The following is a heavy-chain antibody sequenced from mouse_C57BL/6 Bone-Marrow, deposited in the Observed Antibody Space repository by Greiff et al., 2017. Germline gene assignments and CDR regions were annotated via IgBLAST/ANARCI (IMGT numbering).Heavy chain of an antibody. J-gene: IGHJ3*01. CDR3: ARGGIYYDYDAWFAY. Sequence: VKLVESGAELARPGASVKLSCKASGYTFTSYGISWVKQRTGQGLEWIGEIYPRSGNTYYNEKFKGKATLTADKSSSTAYMELRSLTSEDSAVYFCARGGIYYDYDAWFAYWGQGTLVTVSA. CDR2: IYPRSGNT. V-gene: IGHV1-81*01. CDR1: GYTFTSYG. D-gene: IGHD2-4*01.